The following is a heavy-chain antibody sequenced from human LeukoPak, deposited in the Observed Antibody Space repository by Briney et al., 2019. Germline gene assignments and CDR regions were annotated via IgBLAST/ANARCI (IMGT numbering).Heavy chain of an antibody. J-gene: IGHJ3*02. CDR3: ARDPPSNTSCLDI. CDR1: GYTFTSYY. Sequence: ASVKVSCKASGYTFTSYYMHWVRQAPGQGLEWMGIINPSGGSTSYAQKFQGRVTMTRDTSTSTVYMELSSLRSADTAVYYCARDPPSNTSCLDIWGQGTMVTVSS. D-gene: IGHD2-2*01. CDR2: INPSGGST. V-gene: IGHV1-46*01.